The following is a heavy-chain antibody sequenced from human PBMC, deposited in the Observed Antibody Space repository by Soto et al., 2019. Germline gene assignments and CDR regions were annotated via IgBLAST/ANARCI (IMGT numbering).Heavy chain of an antibody. J-gene: IGHJ5*02. CDR2: IYYSGST. V-gene: IGHV4-31*03. D-gene: IGHD3-10*01. CDR3: ARLYYYGSGSYYHNWFDP. Sequence: SETLSLTCTVSGGSISSGGYYWSWIRQHPGKGLEWIGYIYYSGSTYYNPSLKSRVTISVDTSKNQFSLKLSSVTAADTAVYYCARLYYYGSGSYYHNWFDPWGQGTLVTV. CDR1: GGSISSGGYY.